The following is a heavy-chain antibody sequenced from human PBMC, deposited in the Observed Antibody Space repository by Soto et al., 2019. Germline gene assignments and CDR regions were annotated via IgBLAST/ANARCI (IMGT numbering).Heavy chain of an antibody. CDR3: ARTHYSDRSGTDY. CDR1: GGSIRSGDSY. Sequence: SDTLSLTCTVSGGSIRSGDSYWSWIRQPPGKGLEWIGYIYYSGSTYYNPSLKSRVTISLDTSKNQFSLNLSSVTAADTAVYYCARTHYSDRSGTDYWGQGTLVTVSS. V-gene: IGHV4-30-4*02. D-gene: IGHD3-22*01. CDR2: IYYSGST. J-gene: IGHJ4*02.